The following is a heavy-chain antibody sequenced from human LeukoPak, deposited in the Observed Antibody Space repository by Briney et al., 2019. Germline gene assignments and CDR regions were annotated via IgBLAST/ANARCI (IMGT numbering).Heavy chain of an antibody. CDR2: VIPMFATA. CDR3: ARHSSNYYYYYMDV. D-gene: IGHD6-19*01. CDR1: GGTFSSYA. Sequence: SVKVSCKASGGTFSSYAISWVRQAPGQGLEWMGRVIPMFATANYAQKFQGRVTITTDESTSTAYMELSSLRSEDTAMYYCARHSSNYYYYYMDVWGKGTTVTVPS. V-gene: IGHV1-69*05. J-gene: IGHJ6*03.